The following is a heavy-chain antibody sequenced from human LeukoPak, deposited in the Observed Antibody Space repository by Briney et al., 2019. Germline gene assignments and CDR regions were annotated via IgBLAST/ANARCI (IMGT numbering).Heavy chain of an antibody. CDR1: GYTFTSYG. D-gene: IGHD5-12*01. CDR2: ISAYNGNT. Sequence: ASVKVSCKASGYTFTSYGISWVRQAPGQGLEWMGWISAYNGNTNYAQKLQGRVTMTTDTSTSTAYMKLRSLRSDDTAVYYCARDFQIVATTSFDYWGQGTLVTVSS. V-gene: IGHV1-18*04. J-gene: IGHJ4*02. CDR3: ARDFQIVATTSFDY.